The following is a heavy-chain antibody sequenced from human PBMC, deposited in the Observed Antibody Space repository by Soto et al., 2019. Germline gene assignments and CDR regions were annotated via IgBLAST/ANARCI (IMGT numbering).Heavy chain of an antibody. Sequence: QLQLQESGRGLMKPSETLYLTCTVSGDSIGSGTYYWGWIRQPPGKGLEWIGSFYSSGYTYYKPSLKSRVTISVHTSKNQFSLRLSLVTAADTAMYYCVRRESHYYYMDAWGKGTTVTVSS. V-gene: IGHV4-39*01. CDR1: GDSIGSGTYY. J-gene: IGHJ6*03. CDR2: FYSSGYT. CDR3: VRRESHYYYMDA. D-gene: IGHD3-10*01.